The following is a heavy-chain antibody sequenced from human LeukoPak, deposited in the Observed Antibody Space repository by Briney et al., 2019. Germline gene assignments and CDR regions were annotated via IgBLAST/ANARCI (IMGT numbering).Heavy chain of an antibody. Sequence: PSETLSLTCAVSGYSISSGYYWGWIRQPPGEGLEWIGSIYHSGSTYYNPSLKSRVTISADTSKNQFSLKLSSVTAADTAVYYCARRSYYYDSSGYYYPFDYWGQGTLVTVSS. CDR2: IYHSGST. CDR3: ARRSYYYDSSGYYYPFDY. D-gene: IGHD3-22*01. J-gene: IGHJ4*02. V-gene: IGHV4-38-2*01. CDR1: GYSISSGYY.